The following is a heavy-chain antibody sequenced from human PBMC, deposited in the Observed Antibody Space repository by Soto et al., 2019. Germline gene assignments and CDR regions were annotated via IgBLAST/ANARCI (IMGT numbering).Heavy chain of an antibody. J-gene: IGHJ5*02. CDR1: GYSISSGYY. CDR3: ARCAATVTPSWFDP. D-gene: IGHD4-17*01. V-gene: IGHV4-38-2*01. Sequence: SETLSLTCAVSGYSISSGYYWGWIRQPPGKGLEWIASIYHSGSTYYNPSLKSRVTISVDTSKNQLSLKLSSVTAADTAVYYCARCAATVTPSWFDPWGQGTLVTVSS. CDR2: IYHSGST.